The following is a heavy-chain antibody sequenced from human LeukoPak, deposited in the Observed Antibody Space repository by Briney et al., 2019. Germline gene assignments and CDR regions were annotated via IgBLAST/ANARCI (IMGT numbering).Heavy chain of an antibody. CDR2: IHYTGTV. V-gene: IGHV4-39*06. D-gene: IGHD4-17*01. CDR3: AKVTRYDDSRTYGYMDV. CDR1: DGSISGTPYF. Sequence: PSETLSLTCTVSDGSISGTPYFWGWFRQPPGKGPEWIGNIHYTGTVYYSASFQSRVTISVDTSKNQFPLKLYSLTAADTAVYFCAKVTRYDDSRTYGYMDVWGKGTTVPVSS. J-gene: IGHJ6*03.